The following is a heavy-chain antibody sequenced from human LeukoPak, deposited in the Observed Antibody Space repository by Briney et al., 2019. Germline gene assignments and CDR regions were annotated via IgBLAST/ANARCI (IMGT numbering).Heavy chain of an antibody. Sequence: GASVKVSCKASGGTFSSYAISWVRQAPGQGLEWMGRIIPILGIANYAQKFQGRVTITADKSTSTAYMELSSLRSEARAVYYWARGAAIIIVNADWVDPWGQGNPGTVSS. CDR1: GGTFSSYA. V-gene: IGHV1-69*04. D-gene: IGHD2/OR15-2a*01. J-gene: IGHJ5*02. CDR3: ARGAAIIIVNADWVDP. CDR2: IIPILGIA.